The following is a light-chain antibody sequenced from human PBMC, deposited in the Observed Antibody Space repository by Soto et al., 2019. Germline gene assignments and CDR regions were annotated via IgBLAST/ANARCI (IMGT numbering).Light chain of an antibody. J-gene: IGKJ4*01. V-gene: IGKV4-1*01. Sequence: DIVMTQSPDSLAVSLGERATINCKSSQCVLSNSNNKNYLTWYQQRPVQPPKLLISWASTRESGVPDRFTGSGSETDFTLTISSLRAEDVAVYDCHQYYSAALTFGGGTKVEI. CDR2: WAS. CDR3: HQYYSAALT. CDR1: QCVLSNSNNKNY.